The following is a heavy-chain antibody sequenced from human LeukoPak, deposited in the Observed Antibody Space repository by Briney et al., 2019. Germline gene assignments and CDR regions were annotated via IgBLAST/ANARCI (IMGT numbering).Heavy chain of an antibody. V-gene: IGHV3-53*01. CDR2: IYSGGST. J-gene: IGHJ6*02. CDR3: ARVLRYFDWTYYYGMDV. D-gene: IGHD3-9*01. Sequence: TGGSLRLSCAASGFTFSSYAMSWVRQAPGKGLEWVSVIYSGGSTYYADSVKGRFTISRDNSKNTLYLQMNSLRAEDTAVYYCARVLRYFDWTYYYGMDVWGQGTTVTVSS. CDR1: GFTFSSYA.